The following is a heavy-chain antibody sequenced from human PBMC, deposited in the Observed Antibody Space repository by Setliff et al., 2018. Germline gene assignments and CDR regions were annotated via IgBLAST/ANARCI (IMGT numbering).Heavy chain of an antibody. D-gene: IGHD6-13*01. CDR2: VTIYNGNT. CDR3: ARGGMAAAGRKGVFEY. CDR1: GYTFSNYG. J-gene: IGHJ4*02. Sequence: ASVKVSCKASGYTFSNYGVTWVRQAPGQGLEWMGWVTIYNGNTKYAQKFQGRVTMTSDTSTSTLYMEVNSVRSDDTAIYYCARGGMAAAGRKGVFEYWGQGSQVTVSS. V-gene: IGHV1-18*01.